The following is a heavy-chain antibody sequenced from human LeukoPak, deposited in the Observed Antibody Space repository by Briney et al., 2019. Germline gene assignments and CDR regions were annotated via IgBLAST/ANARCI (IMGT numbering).Heavy chain of an antibody. Sequence: PGRSLRLSCAASGFTFSSYGMHWVRQAPGKGLEWVAVIWYDGSNKYYADSVKGRFTISRDNSKNTLYLQMNGLRAEDTAVYYCARESSGWSVDYWGQGTLVTVSS. CDR1: GFTFSSYG. J-gene: IGHJ4*02. V-gene: IGHV3-33*01. CDR2: IWYDGSNK. D-gene: IGHD6-19*01. CDR3: ARESSGWSVDY.